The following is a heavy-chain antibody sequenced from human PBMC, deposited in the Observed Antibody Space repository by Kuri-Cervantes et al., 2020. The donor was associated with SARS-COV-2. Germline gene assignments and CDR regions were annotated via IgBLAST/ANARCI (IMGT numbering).Heavy chain of an antibody. D-gene: IGHD3-3*01. V-gene: IGHV3-30*04. CDR1: GFTFSSYA. Sequence: GESLKISCAASGFTFSSYAMHWVRQAPGKGLEWVAVISYDGSNKYYADSMKGRFTISRDSSKNTLYLQMNSLRAEDTAVYYCARDLDDFWSGNEFTDVWGKGTTVTVSS. CDR2: ISYDGSNK. J-gene: IGHJ6*04. CDR3: ARDLDDFWSGNEFTDV.